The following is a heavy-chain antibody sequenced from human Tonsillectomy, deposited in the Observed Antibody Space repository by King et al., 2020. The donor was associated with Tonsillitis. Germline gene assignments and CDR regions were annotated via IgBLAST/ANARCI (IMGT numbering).Heavy chain of an antibody. CDR3: ARDHYDSSGYYYVYY. D-gene: IGHD3-22*01. Sequence: MQLQESGPGLVKPSQTLSLTCTVSGGSISSGSYYWSWIRQPAGKGLEWIGRIYTSGSTNYNPSLKSRVTMSVDTSKNQFSLKLSSVTAADTAVYYCARDHYDSSGYYYVYYWGLGTLVTVSS. CDR1: GGSISSGSYY. J-gene: IGHJ4*02. CDR2: IYTSGST. V-gene: IGHV4-61*02.